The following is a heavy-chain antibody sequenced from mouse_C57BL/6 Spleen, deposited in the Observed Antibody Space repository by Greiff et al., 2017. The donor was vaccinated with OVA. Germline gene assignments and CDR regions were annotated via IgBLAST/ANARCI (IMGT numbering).Heavy chain of an antibody. V-gene: IGHV1-61*01. CDR3: ARNYGSSHYFDY. J-gene: IGHJ2*01. CDR2: IYPSDSET. Sequence: VQLKQPGAELVRPGSSVKLSCKASGYTFTSYWMDWVKQRPGQGLEWIGNIYPSDSETHYNQKFKDKATLTVDKSSSTAYMQLSSLTSEDSAVYYCARNYGSSHYFDYWGQGTTLTVSS. CDR1: GYTFTSYW. D-gene: IGHD1-1*01.